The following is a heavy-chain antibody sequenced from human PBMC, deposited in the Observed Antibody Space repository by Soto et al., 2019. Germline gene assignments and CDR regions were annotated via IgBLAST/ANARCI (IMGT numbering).Heavy chain of an antibody. V-gene: IGHV3-30-3*01. D-gene: IGHD5-18*01. CDR2: ISYDGSDK. CDR3: ARDTGPNGYNYYFFGMDV. CDR1: GFTFSNYA. Sequence: PGGSLRLSCAASGFTFSNYAMHWVRQAPGKGLEWVAVISYDGSDKYNANSVKGRFTISRDNSKNTLYLQMNSLRADDTAVYYCARDTGPNGYNYYFFGMDVWGQGTTVTVSS. J-gene: IGHJ6*02.